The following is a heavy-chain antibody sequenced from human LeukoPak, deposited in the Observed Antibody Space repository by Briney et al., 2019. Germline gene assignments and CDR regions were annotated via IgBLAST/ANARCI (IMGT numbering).Heavy chain of an antibody. V-gene: IGHV3-48*03. CDR2: ISSSGSTI. CDR1: GITVSRYD. CDR3: AIIARDYCYYYMDV. D-gene: IGHD3-16*02. Sequence: GGSLRLSCAASGITVSRYDMNWVRQAPGKGLEWVSYISSSGSTIYYADSVKGRFTISRDNAKNSLYLQMNSLRAEDTAVYYCAIIARDYCYYYMDVWGKGTTVTISS. J-gene: IGHJ6*03.